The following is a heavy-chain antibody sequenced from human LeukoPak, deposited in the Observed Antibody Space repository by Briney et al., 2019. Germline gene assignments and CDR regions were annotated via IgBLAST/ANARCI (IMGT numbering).Heavy chain of an antibody. CDR3: AKDYDFWSGYPYYFDY. J-gene: IGHJ4*02. Sequence: GGSLRLSCAASGFTFSSYAMSWVRQAPGQGLEWVSAISGSGGSTYYADSVKGRFTISRDNSKNTLYLQMNGLRAEDTAVYYCAKDYDFWSGYPYYFDYWGQGTLVTVSP. CDR2: ISGSGGST. V-gene: IGHV3-23*01. D-gene: IGHD3-3*01. CDR1: GFTFSSYA.